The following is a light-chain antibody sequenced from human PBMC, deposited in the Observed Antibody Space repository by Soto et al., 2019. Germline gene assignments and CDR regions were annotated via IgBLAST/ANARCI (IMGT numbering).Light chain of an antibody. J-gene: IGLJ2*01. V-gene: IGLV2-14*01. CDR1: SSDVGGYNY. CDR2: DVS. CDR3: SSYTRSSTGV. Sequence: QSVLTQPASVSGSPGQSITISCTGTSSDVGGYNYVSWYQQHPGKAPKLMIYDVSNRPSGVSNRFSGSKSGNTASLTISGLQAEDEADYYCSSYTRSSTGVFGGGPKVTVL.